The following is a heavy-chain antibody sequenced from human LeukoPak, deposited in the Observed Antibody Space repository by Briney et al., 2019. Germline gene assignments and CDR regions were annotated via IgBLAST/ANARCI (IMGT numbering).Heavy chain of an antibody. J-gene: IGHJ6*02. D-gene: IGHD1-26*01. CDR1: GFSFSSHA. V-gene: IGHV3-23*01. CDR3: AKLEWEQPYGMDV. CDR2: ISGSGGSA. Sequence: GGSLRLSCAASGFSFSSHAMSWVRQAPGKGLEWVSAISGSGGSAYYADSVKGRFTISRDNSKNTLYLQMNSLRAEDTAVYYCAKLEWEQPYGMDVWGQGTTVTVSS.